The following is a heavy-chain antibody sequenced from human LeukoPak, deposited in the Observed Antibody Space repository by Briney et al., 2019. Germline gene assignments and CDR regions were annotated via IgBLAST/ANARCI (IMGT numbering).Heavy chain of an antibody. D-gene: IGHD4-11*01. J-gene: IGHJ4*02. CDR1: GFTFSSYW. Sequence: GGSLRPSCAASGFTFSSYWMSWVRQAPGKGLEWVANIKQDGSEKYYVDSVKGRFTISTDNAKNSLYLQMNSLRAEDTAVYYCARGPPFGVTTAHYFDYWGQGTLVTVSS. V-gene: IGHV3-7*01. CDR3: ARGPPFGVTTAHYFDY. CDR2: IKQDGSEK.